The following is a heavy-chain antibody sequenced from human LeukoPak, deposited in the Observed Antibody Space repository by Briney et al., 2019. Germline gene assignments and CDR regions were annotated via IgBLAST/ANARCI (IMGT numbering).Heavy chain of an antibody. CDR2: INPNSGGS. CDR3: AKVRFSTRYYFDY. CDR1: GYTFTGYY. Sequence: ASVKVSCKASGYTFTGYYMHWVRQAPGQGLEWMGWINPNSGGSNYAQKFQGMVTMTRDTSISTAYMELSRLRSDDTAVYYCAKVRFSTRYYFDYWGQGTLVTVSS. D-gene: IGHD2/OR15-2a*01. J-gene: IGHJ4*02. V-gene: IGHV1-2*02.